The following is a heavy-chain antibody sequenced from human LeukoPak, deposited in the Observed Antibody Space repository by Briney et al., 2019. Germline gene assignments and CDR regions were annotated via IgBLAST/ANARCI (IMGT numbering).Heavy chain of an antibody. Sequence: ASVKVSRKASGGTFSSYAISWVRQAPGQGLEWMGWINPNSGGTNYAQKFQGRVTMTRDTSISTAYMELSRLRSDDTAVYYCARKRWFGELSSDAFDIWGQGTMVTVSS. CDR1: GGTFSSYA. CDR3: ARKRWFGELSSDAFDI. J-gene: IGHJ3*02. CDR2: INPNSGGT. D-gene: IGHD3-10*01. V-gene: IGHV1-2*02.